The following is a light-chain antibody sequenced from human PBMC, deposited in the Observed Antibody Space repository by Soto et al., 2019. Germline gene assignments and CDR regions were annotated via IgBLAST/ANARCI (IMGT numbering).Light chain of an antibody. Sequence: QSVLTQPASVSGSPGQAITISCTGTSSDVGRYNYVSWYQQYSGKAPKLMLYGVTNRPSGVSDRFSGSKSGNTASLTISGLQAEDEGDYYCSSFTTSSTLIFGGGTKLTFL. CDR1: SSDVGRYNY. J-gene: IGLJ2*01. CDR2: GVT. CDR3: SSFTTSSTLI. V-gene: IGLV2-14*03.